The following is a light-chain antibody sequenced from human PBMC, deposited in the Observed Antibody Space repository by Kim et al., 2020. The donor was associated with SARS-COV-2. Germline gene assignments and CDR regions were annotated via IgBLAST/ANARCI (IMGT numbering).Light chain of an antibody. J-gene: IGLJ1*01. CDR3: AAWDDSLNGYV. CDR2: SND. Sequence: GQRVTISCSGSSSNIGSNTVNWYQQLPGTAPKLLIYSNDKRPSGVPDRFSASKSGTSASLAISGLQSEDEADYHCAAWDDSLNGYVFGTGTKVT. V-gene: IGLV1-44*01. CDR1: SSNIGSNT.